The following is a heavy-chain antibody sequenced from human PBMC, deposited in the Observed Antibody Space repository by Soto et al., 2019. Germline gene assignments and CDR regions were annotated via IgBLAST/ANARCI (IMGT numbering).Heavy chain of an antibody. CDR1: GYTFTSYY. J-gene: IGHJ4*02. CDR3: ARAYNRRVYITMVRGVNGKPFDY. D-gene: IGHD3-10*01. CDR2: INPSGGST. V-gene: IGHV1-46*03. Sequence: GASVKVSCKASGYTFTSYYMHWVRQAPGQGLEWMGIINPSGGSTSYAQRFQGRVTMTRDTSTSTVYMELSSLRSEDTAVYYCARAYNRRVYITMVRGVNGKPFDYWGQGTLVTVSS.